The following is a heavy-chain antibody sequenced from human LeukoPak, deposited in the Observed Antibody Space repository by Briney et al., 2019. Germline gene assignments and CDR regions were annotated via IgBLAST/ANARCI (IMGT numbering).Heavy chain of an antibody. J-gene: IGHJ4*02. CDR2: IYSSGGT. D-gene: IGHD1-26*01. CDR1: GASISGSGYY. V-gene: IGHV4-39*01. Sequence: SETLSLTCTVSGASISGSGYYWGWIRQPPGKGLEWIGSIYSSGGTYYNASLQSRVTISIETSKNQISLRLNSVTAADTAMYYCAKSGGYGLTDYWGQGTLVTVSS. CDR3: AKSGGYGLTDY.